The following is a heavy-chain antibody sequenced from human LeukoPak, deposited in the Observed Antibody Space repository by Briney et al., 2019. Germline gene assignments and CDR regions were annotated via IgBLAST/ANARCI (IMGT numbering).Heavy chain of an antibody. J-gene: IGHJ3*02. Sequence: ASVKVSCKASGYTFTSFGITWVRQAPGQGLEWMGWISPYNGNTKYAQSLQGRVTMTTDTSTSTAYMEVRSLRSDDTAVYYCARCPTGLGDAFDIWGQGTMVTVSS. D-gene: IGHD3/OR15-3a*01. V-gene: IGHV1-18*01. CDR3: ARCPTGLGDAFDI. CDR2: ISPYNGNT. CDR1: GYTFTSFG.